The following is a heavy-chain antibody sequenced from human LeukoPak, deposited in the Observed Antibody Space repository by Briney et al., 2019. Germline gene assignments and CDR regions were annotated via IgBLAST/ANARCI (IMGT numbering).Heavy chain of an antibody. CDR1: GFILSNAW. CDR2: IKSKTDGGTA. CDR3: TTTQDSGSDRSDY. J-gene: IGHJ4*02. V-gene: IGHV3-15*01. Sequence: GSLRLSCAASGFILSNAWVRWVRQAPGKGLEWVGRIKSKTDGGTADYAAPVKGRFAITRDDSINTLYLQMNSLKTEDTAVYYCTTTQDSGSDRSDYWGQGTLVTVSS. D-gene: IGHD5-12*01.